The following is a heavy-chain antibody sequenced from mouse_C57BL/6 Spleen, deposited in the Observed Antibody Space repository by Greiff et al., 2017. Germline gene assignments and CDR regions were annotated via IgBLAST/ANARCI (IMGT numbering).Heavy chain of an antibody. CDR1: GYAFSSSW. V-gene: IGHV1-82*01. CDR3: ASYYDYDYAMDY. D-gene: IGHD2-4*01. J-gene: IGHJ4*01. CDR2: IYPGDGDT. Sequence: VQLQQSGPELVKPGASVKISCKASGYAFSSSWMNWVKQRPGKGLEWIGRIYPGDGDTNYNGKFKGKATLTADKSSSTAYMQRSSLTSEDSAVYFCASYYDYDYAMDYWGQGTSVTVSS.